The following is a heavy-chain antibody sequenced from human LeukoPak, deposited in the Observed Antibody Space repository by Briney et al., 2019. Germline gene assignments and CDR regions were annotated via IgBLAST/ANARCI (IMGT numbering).Heavy chain of an antibody. CDR2: ISSSSSYI. D-gene: IGHD7-27*01. CDR1: GFTFSSYS. Sequence: GGSLRLSCAASGFTFSSYSMNWGRQAPGKGLEWVSSISSSSSYIYYADSVKGRFTISRDNSKNTLYLQMHSLRAEDTAVYYCANWDPPLYYYYGMDVWGQGTTVTVSS. J-gene: IGHJ6*02. CDR3: ANWDPPLYYYYGMDV. V-gene: IGHV3-21*04.